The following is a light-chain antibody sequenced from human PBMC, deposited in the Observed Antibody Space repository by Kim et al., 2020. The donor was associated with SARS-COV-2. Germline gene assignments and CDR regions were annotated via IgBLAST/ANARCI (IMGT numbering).Light chain of an antibody. CDR3: AAWDDSLRGRV. Sequence: GHRVTISCSGSSANIGSNHVYWYQQFPGTAPKVLVYSNDQRPSGVPDRFSGSKSGTSASLAISGLRSEDEADYYCAAWDDSLRGRVFGGGTQLTVL. V-gene: IGLV1-47*02. J-gene: IGLJ3*02. CDR1: SANIGSNH. CDR2: SND.